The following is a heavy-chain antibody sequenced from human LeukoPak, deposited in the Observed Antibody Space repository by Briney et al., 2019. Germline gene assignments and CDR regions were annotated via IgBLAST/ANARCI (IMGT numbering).Heavy chain of an antibody. V-gene: IGHV4-59*01. Sequence: SETLSLTCTVSGGSISSYYWSWIRQPPGKGLEWIGYIYYSGSTNYNPSLKSRVTISADTSKNQFSLKLSSVTAADTAVYYCARVDYGDYVSNWFDPWGQGTLVTVSS. CDR1: GGSISSYY. D-gene: IGHD4-17*01. CDR3: ARVDYGDYVSNWFDP. CDR2: IYYSGST. J-gene: IGHJ5*02.